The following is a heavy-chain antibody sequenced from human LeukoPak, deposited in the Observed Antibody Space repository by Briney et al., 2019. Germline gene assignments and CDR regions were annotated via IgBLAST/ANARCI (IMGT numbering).Heavy chain of an antibody. V-gene: IGHV4-61*01. CDR3: ARDARYYYDSSGYYSEILFDY. J-gene: IGHJ4*02. CDR1: GGSISGTYY. CDR2: IYYSGST. D-gene: IGHD3-22*01. Sequence: SETLSLTCTVSGGSISGTYYWSWIRQPPGKGLEWIGYIYYSGSTNYNPSLKSRVTISVDTSKNQFSLKLSSVTAADTAVYYCARDARYYYDSSGYYSEILFDYWGQGTLVTVSS.